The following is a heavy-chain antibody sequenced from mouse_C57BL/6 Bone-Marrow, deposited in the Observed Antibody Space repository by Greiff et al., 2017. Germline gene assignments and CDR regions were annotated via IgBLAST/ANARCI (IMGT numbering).Heavy chain of an antibody. CDR2: ISDGGSYT. J-gene: IGHJ4*01. CDR3: ARGYDYEGYAMDY. CDR1: GFTFSSYA. V-gene: IGHV5-4*03. D-gene: IGHD2-4*01. Sequence: DVKLVESGGGLVKPGGSLKLSCAASGFTFSSYAMSWVRQTPEKRLEWVATISDGGSYTYYPDNVKGRFTISRDNAKNNLYLQMSHLKSEDTAMYYCARGYDYEGYAMDYWGQGTSVTVSS.